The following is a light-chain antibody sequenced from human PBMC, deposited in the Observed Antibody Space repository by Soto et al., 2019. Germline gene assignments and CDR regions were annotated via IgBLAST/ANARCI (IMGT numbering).Light chain of an antibody. Sequence: QSVLTRPPSASGSPGQSVAISCPGTSSDVGGYNYVSWYQQHPGKAHKLMIYEVNKRPSGVPDRFSGSKSGNTASLTVSGLQAEDEADYYCSSYAGSSNVFGTGTKVTVL. CDR1: SSDVGGYNY. CDR2: EVN. V-gene: IGLV2-8*01. CDR3: SSYAGSSNV. J-gene: IGLJ1*01.